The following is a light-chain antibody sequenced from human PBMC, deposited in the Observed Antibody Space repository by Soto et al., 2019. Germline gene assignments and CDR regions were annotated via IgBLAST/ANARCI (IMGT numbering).Light chain of an antibody. CDR2: DVS. V-gene: IGLV2-14*01. J-gene: IGLJ2*01. Sequence: QSVLTQPASVSGSPGQSITITCTGTSSDVGGYNYVSWYQQHPGKAPKLMIYDVSNRPSGVSNRFSGSKSGNTASLTISGAQAEDDADYYCSSYTSSSPVFGGGTKLTVL. CDR3: SSYTSSSPV. CDR1: SSDVGGYNY.